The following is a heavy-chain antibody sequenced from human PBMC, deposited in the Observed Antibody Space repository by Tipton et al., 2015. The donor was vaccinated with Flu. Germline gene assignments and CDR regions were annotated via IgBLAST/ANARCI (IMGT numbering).Heavy chain of an antibody. V-gene: IGHV4-4*02. Sequence: TLSLTCAVSGGSISSSNWWSWVRQPPGKGLEWIGYIYYSGSTNYNPSLKSRVTISVDTSKNQFSLKLSSVTAADTAVYYCARGGATGEDYFDYWGQGTLVTVSS. D-gene: IGHD5-12*01. CDR2: IYYSGST. CDR3: ARGGATGEDYFDY. J-gene: IGHJ4*02. CDR1: GGSISSSNW.